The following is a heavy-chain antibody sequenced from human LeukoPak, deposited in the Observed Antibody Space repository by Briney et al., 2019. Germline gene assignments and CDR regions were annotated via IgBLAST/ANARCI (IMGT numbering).Heavy chain of an antibody. V-gene: IGHV4-39*01. CDR1: GDSIISNIYW. J-gene: IGHJ3*01. D-gene: IGHD3/OR15-3a*01. Sequence: PSETLSLTCTVSGDSIISNIYWWDWVRLPPGKGLEWIGATFYTGRTFYSPSLKSRVTISVDTSKNQFSLDLSSATATDTAVYYCARRRHNFDFYDVWGQGTRVTVSS. CDR3: ARRRHNFDFYDV. CDR2: TFYTGRT.